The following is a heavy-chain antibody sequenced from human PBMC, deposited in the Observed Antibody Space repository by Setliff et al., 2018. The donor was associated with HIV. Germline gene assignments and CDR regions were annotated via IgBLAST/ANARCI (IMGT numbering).Heavy chain of an antibody. CDR3: ARGGVRGYSYGAAFVI. CDR2: SSSSLDKA. CDR1: GGAFNTYA. V-gene: IGHV1-69*13. Sequence: SVKVSCKSSGGAFNTYAINWVRQAPGQGLEWMGGSSSSLDKANYAQKFHGRLTITADDATRTVYMELKSLGSGDTAVYYCARGGVRGYSYGAAFVIWGQGTLVTVSS. D-gene: IGHD5-18*01. J-gene: IGHJ3*02.